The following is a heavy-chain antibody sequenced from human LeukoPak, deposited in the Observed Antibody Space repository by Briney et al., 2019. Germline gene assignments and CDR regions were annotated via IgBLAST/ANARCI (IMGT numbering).Heavy chain of an antibody. J-gene: IGHJ4*02. CDR2: IYYSGGT. D-gene: IGHD6-13*01. Sequence: SETLSLTCTVSGGSISSGGYYWSWIRQHPGKGLEWIGYIYYSGGTYYNPSLKSRVTISVDTSKNQFSLKLSSVTAADTAVYYCARWYRYYFDYWGQGTLVTVSS. CDR3: ARWYRYYFDY. CDR1: GGSISSGGYY. V-gene: IGHV4-31*03.